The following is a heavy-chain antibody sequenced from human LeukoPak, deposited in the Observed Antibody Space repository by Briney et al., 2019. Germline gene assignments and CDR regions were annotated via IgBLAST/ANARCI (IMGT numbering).Heavy chain of an antibody. V-gene: IGHV1-18*01. Sequence: ASVKVSCKASGYTFTSYGISWVRQAPGQGLEWMGWISAYNGNTNYAQKFQGRVTMTTDTSTSTAYMELRSLRSDDTAVYYCARASPLLYDSSGYYERGDYWGQGTLVTVSS. D-gene: IGHD3-22*01. CDR1: GYTFTSYG. CDR3: ARASPLLYDSSGYYERGDY. J-gene: IGHJ4*02. CDR2: ISAYNGNT.